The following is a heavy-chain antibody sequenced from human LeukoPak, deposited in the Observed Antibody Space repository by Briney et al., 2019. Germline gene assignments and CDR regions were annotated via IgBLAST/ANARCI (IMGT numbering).Heavy chain of an antibody. CDR3: AKGFKLSDY. D-gene: IGHD1-26*01. Sequence: ETLSLTCTVSDGSISNYYWSWVRQPPGKGLEWVSSISSSSSYIYYADSVKGRFTLSRDNSKNTLCLEMNSLRAEDTAVYYCAKGFKLSDYWGQGTLVTVSS. V-gene: IGHV3-23*01. CDR1: DGSISNYY. CDR2: ISSSSSYI. J-gene: IGHJ4*02.